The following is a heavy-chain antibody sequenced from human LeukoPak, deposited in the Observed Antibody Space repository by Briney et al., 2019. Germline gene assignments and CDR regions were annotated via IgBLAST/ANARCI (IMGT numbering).Heavy chain of an antibody. Sequence: PSETLSLTCTVSGGSISSSSYYWGWIRQPPGKGLEWIGSIYYSGSTYYNPSLKSRVTISVDTSKNQFSLKLSSVTAADTAVYYCARLLYCSSTSCLYYFDYWGQGTLVTVSP. CDR1: GGSISSSSYY. J-gene: IGHJ4*02. CDR3: ARLLYCSSTSCLYYFDY. D-gene: IGHD2-2*01. V-gene: IGHV4-39*01. CDR2: IYYSGST.